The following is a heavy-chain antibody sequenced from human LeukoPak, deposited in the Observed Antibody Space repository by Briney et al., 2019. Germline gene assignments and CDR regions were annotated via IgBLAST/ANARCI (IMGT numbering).Heavy chain of an antibody. Sequence: GASVKVSCKASGYTFTSYGISWVRQAPGQGLEWMGWISAYNGNTNYAQKLQGRVTMTTDTSTSTAYMELRSLRSDDTAVYYCAGSSYYDSSGYYFDYWGQGTLVTVSS. CDR1: GYTFTSYG. J-gene: IGHJ4*02. CDR3: AGSSYYDSSGYYFDY. D-gene: IGHD3-22*01. V-gene: IGHV1-18*01. CDR2: ISAYNGNT.